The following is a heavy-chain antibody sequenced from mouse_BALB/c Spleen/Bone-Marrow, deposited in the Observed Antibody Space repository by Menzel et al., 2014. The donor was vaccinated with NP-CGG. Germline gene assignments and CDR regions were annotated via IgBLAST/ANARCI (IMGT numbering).Heavy chain of an antibody. D-gene: IGHD2-1*01. CDR2: INPYNDGT. CDR3: ARPGGNYVLYAMDY. Sequence: SGPELVKPGASVKMSCKASGYTFXSYVMHWVKQKPGQGLEWIGYINPYNDGTKYNEKFKGKATLTSDKSSSTAYMELSSLTSEDSAVYYCARPGGNYVLYAMDYWGQGTSVTVSS. CDR1: GYTFXSYV. J-gene: IGHJ4*01. V-gene: IGHV1-14*01.